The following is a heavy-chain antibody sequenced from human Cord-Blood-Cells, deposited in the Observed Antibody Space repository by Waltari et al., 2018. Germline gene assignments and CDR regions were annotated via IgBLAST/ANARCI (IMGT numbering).Heavy chain of an antibody. CDR3: ARDQDIVVVPAALDY. Sequence: QVQLVQSGAEVKKPGASVKVSCKASGYTFTSYYLHWVRQAPGQGLEWMGIINPSGGSTSYEQKFQGRVTMTRDTSTSTVYMELSSLRSEDTAVYYCARDQDIVVVPAALDYWGQGTLVTVSS. D-gene: IGHD2-2*01. V-gene: IGHV1-46*01. CDR2: INPSGGST. CDR1: GYTFTSYY. J-gene: IGHJ4*02.